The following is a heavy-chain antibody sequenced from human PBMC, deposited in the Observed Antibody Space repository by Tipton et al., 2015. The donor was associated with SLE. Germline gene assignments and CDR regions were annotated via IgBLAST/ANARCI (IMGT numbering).Heavy chain of an antibody. D-gene: IGHD1-20*01. J-gene: IGHJ4*02. Sequence: TLSLTCTVSGGSISSSSYYWGWIRQPPGKGLEWIGIIYYSGSTYYNPSLKSRVTISVDTSKNQFSLKLSSVTAADTAVYYCARDLTGLGFDYWGQGTLVTVSS. CDR3: ARDLTGLGFDY. CDR2: IYYSGST. CDR1: GGSISSSSYY. V-gene: IGHV4-39*07.